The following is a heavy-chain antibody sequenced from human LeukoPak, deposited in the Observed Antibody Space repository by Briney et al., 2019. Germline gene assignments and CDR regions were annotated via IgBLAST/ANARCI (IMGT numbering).Heavy chain of an antibody. CDR3: ARIAKAATHDAFDI. CDR1: GFSLSTSGMC. D-gene: IGHD2-15*01. V-gene: IGHV2-70*11. J-gene: IGHJ3*02. Sequence: SGPTLVNPTQTLTLTCTFSGFSLSTSGMCVSWIRQPPGKALEWLARIDWDDDKYYSTSLKTRLTISKDTSKNQVVLTMTNMDPVDTATYYCARIAKAATHDAFDIWGQGTMVTVSS. CDR2: IDWDDDK.